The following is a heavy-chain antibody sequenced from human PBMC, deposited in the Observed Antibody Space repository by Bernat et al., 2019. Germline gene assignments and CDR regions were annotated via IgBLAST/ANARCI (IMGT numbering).Heavy chain of an antibody. J-gene: IGHJ5*02. D-gene: IGHD6-25*01. V-gene: IGHV4-38-2*01. CDR3: ARAPAQRGALRGLPWFDP. CDR1: GYSISSGYY. CDR2: NYHSGST. Sequence: QVQRQESGPGLVKPSETLSRTCAVSGYSISSGYYWGWIRQPPGKGPEWIGSNYHSGSTYSNPSLKSRVTISVDTSKTQFSLKLSSVTAADTAVYYCARAPAQRGALRGLPWFDPWGQGPLVTVSS.